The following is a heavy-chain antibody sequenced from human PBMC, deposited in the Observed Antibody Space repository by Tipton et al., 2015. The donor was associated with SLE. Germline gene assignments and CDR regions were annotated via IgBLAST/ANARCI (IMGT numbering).Heavy chain of an antibody. J-gene: IGHJ4*02. CDR2: INHSGST. CDR3: ARGSGYGDY. D-gene: IGHD5-12*01. CDR1: GGSFSGYY. V-gene: IGHV4-34*01. Sequence: TLSLTCAVYGGSFSGYYWSWIRQPPGKGLEWIGEINHSGSTNYNPSLKSRVTISVDTSKNQFSLKLSSVTAADTAVYYCARGSGYGDYWGQGTLVTVSS.